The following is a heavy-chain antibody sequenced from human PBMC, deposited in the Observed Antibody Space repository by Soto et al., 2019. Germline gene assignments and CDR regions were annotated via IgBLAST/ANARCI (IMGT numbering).Heavy chain of an antibody. CDR1: GGSVSVYY. CDR2: IYASGSP. D-gene: IGHD3-10*01. CDR3: ARGVRSSSTQY. V-gene: IGHV4-59*02. J-gene: IGHJ4*02. Sequence: SETLSLTCTISGGSVSVYYWSWIRQSTGQGLEWIGYIYASGSPYYNPSLRSRVTISADTSKNQISLKLTSPTAADTAVYYCARGVRSSSTQYRRRGTLVTVSS.